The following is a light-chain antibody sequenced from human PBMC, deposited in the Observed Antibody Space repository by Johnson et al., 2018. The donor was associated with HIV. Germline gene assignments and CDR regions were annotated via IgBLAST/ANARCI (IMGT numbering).Light chain of an antibody. CDR1: SSNIGNNY. Sequence: QPVLTQPPSVSAAPGQKVTISCSGSSSNIGNNYVSWYQQLPGTAPKLLIYDNNNRPSGIPDRFSGSKSGTSATLGIPRLQTGDEAEYYCGTWDNSLSAGVFGSGTKVTVL. V-gene: IGLV1-51*01. CDR3: GTWDNSLSAGV. CDR2: DNN. J-gene: IGLJ1*01.